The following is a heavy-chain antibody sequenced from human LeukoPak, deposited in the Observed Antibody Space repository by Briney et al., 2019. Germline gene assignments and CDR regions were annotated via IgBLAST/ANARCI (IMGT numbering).Heavy chain of an antibody. D-gene: IGHD2-21*02. J-gene: IGHJ4*02. Sequence: GGSLRLSCAASGFTVSSNYMSWVRQAPGKGLEWVSVIYSGGSTYYADSVKGRFTISRDNSKSTLYLQMNSLRAEDTAVYYCAREGVVTNYFDYWGQGTLVTVSS. CDR3: AREGVVTNYFDY. V-gene: IGHV3-53*01. CDR1: GFTVSSNY. CDR2: IYSGGST.